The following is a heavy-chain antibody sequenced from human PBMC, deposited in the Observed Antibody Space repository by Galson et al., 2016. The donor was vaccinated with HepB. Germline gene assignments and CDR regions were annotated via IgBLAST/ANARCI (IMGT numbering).Heavy chain of an antibody. CDR1: GYTFFRHG. D-gene: IGHD6-13*01. Sequence: SVKVSCKASGYTFFRHGISWVRQAPGQGLQWMAWISPFNGYTNYAREVQGRVTVTTDTSTNTAYMELTSQRSDDTAVYYCARDDGVLAAPGVASNWLDPWGQGTPVTVSA. J-gene: IGHJ5*02. V-gene: IGHV1-18*04. CDR3: ARDDGVLAAPGVASNWLDP. CDR2: ISPFNGYT.